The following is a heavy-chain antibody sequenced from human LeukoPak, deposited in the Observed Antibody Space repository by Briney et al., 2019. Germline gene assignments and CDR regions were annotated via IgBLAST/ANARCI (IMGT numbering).Heavy chain of an antibody. V-gene: IGHV4-34*01. CDR2: INHSGST. CDR1: GGSFSGYY. D-gene: IGHD3-10*01. Sequence: SETLSLTCAVYGGSFSGYYWSWIRQPPGKGLEWIGDINHSGSTNYNPSLKSRVTISVDTSKNQFSLQLSFVTAADTAVYYCARGRGRAVVYFDYWGQGTLVTVSS. J-gene: IGHJ4*02. CDR3: ARGRGRAVVYFDY.